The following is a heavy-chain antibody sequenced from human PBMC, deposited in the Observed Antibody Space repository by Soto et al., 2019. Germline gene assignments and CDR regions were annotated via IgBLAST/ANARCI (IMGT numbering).Heavy chain of an antibody. CDR2: IIPIFGTA. D-gene: IGHD6-13*01. J-gene: IGHJ4*02. Sequence: QVQLVQSGAGVKKPGSSVKVSGKDSGGTFSSYAISWVRQAPGQGLEWMGGIIPIFGTANYAQKFQGRVTITADESTSTAYMELSSLRSEDTAVYYCARDVIAAAGTAGWGQGTLVTVSS. CDR1: GGTFSSYA. CDR3: ARDVIAAAGTAG. V-gene: IGHV1-69*12.